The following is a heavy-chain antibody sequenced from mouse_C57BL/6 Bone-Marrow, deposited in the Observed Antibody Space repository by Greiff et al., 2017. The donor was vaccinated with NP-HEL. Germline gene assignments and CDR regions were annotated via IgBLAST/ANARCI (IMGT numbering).Heavy chain of an antibody. CDR2: IYPGDGDT. V-gene: IGHV1-82*01. CDR1: GYAFSSSW. D-gene: IGHD5-1*01. J-gene: IGHJ4*01. Sequence: VQLQQSGPELVKPGASVKISCKASGYAFSSSWMNWVKQRPGKGLEWIGRIYPGDGDTNYNGKFKGKATLTADKSSSTAYMQLSSLTSEDSAVYFCARYLPLDYWGQGTSVTVSS. CDR3: ARYLPLDY.